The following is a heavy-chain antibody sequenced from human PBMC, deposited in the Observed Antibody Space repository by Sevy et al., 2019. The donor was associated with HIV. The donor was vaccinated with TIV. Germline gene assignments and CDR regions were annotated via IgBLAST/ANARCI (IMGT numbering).Heavy chain of an antibody. V-gene: IGHV3-33*08. J-gene: IGHJ6*02. CDR1: GFTFSSYW. D-gene: IGHD3-9*01. CDR3: ARDAYYDILTGYSPDYYYGMDV. Sequence: GGSLRLSCAASGFTFSSYWMHWVRQAPGKGLVWVAVIWYDGSNKYYADSVKGRFTISRDNSKNTLYLQMNSLRAEDTAVYYCARDAYYDILTGYSPDYYYGMDVWGQGTTVTVSS. CDR2: IWYDGSNK.